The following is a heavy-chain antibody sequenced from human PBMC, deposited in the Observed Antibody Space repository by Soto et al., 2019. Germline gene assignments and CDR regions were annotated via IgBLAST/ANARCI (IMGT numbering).Heavy chain of an antibody. Sequence: LRLSCAASGFTFSSFAMHWVRQAPGKGLEWVAVISFDGTNKYYADSVKGRFTISRDNSKNTLYLQMNSLRADDTAVYSCAKDRSLHTSTSLDYWGQGTLVTVSS. CDR3: AKDRSLHTSTSLDY. CDR1: GFTFSSFA. CDR2: ISFDGTNK. D-gene: IGHD2-2*01. V-gene: IGHV3-30*18. J-gene: IGHJ4*02.